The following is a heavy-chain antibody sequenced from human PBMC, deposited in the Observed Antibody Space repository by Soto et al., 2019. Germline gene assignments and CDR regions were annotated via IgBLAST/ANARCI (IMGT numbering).Heavy chain of an antibody. CDR3: ARGLSLRYCDWSRAYYGMDV. CDR2: INHSGST. CDR1: GGSFSGYY. J-gene: IGHJ6*02. V-gene: IGHV4-34*01. D-gene: IGHD3-9*01. Sequence: SETLSLTCAVYGGSFSGYYWSWIRQPPGKGLEWIGEINHSGSTNYNPSLKSRVTISVDTSKNQFSLKLSSVTAADTAVYYCARGLSLRYCDWSRAYYGMDVWGQGTTVTVPS.